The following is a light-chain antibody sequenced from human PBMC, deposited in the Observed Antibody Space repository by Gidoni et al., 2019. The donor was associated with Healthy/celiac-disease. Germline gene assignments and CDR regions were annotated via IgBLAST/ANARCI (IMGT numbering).Light chain of an antibody. V-gene: IGKV1-39*01. Sequence: DIQLTQSPSSLSASVGDRVTITCRASQSISSYLAWYQQKPGKAPKLLIYAASSLQSGVPSRFSGSGSGTEFTLTISSLQPEDFATYYCQQSNSNPLTFGQGTRVEIK. CDR1: QSISSY. CDR3: QQSNSNPLT. CDR2: AAS. J-gene: IGKJ5*01.